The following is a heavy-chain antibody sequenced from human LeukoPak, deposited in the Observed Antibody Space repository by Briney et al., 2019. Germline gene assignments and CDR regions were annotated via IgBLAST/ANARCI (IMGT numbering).Heavy chain of an antibody. J-gene: IGHJ4*02. Sequence: PGGSLRLSCAASGFTFSSYGMHWVRQAPGKGLEWVAVISYDGSNKYYADSVKGRFTISRDNSKNTLYLQMNSLRAEDTAVYYCANRYSSSVDYWGQGTLVTVSS. V-gene: IGHV3-30*18. CDR3: ANRYSSSVDY. D-gene: IGHD6-13*01. CDR2: ISYDGSNK. CDR1: GFTFSSYG.